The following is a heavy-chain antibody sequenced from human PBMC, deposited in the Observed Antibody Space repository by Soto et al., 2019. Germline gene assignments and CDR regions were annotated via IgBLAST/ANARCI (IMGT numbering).Heavy chain of an antibody. J-gene: IGHJ4*02. CDR2: IVPSFGTP. D-gene: IGHD2-15*01. Sequence: QVQLVQSGAELKKPGSSVRISCRASGGTFGSNAISWVRQAPGQGLEWMGNIVPSFGTPNFAQKFQDRVTFTADKSTDTAYMDLSRLRSGDTAVYYCATLPRLGYCSGGTCVSGFDSWGQGNLVTVSS. V-gene: IGHV1-69*06. CDR3: ATLPRLGYCSGGTCVSGFDS. CDR1: GGTFGSNA.